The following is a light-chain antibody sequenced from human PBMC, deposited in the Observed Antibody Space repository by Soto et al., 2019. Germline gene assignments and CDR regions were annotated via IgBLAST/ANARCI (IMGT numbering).Light chain of an antibody. V-gene: IGKV1-27*01. CDR3: QKYNSAPLT. Sequence: DIQMTQSPSTLSASVGDRVTITCRASQSISSWVAWYQQKPVKVPKLLIYAASTLQSGVPSRFSGSGSGTDFTLTISSLQPEDVATYYCQKYNSAPLTFGGGTKVDIK. J-gene: IGKJ4*01. CDR2: AAS. CDR1: QSISSW.